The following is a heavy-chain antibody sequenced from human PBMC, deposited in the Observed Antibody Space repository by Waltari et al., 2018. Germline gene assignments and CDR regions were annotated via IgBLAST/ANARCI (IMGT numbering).Heavy chain of an antibody. CDR3: ARDRKAGTTEVYFHYYMDV. V-gene: IGHV4-4*07. J-gene: IGHJ6*03. CDR1: GGSISTYY. D-gene: IGHD6-13*01. CDR2: IYSSGST. Sequence: QVQLHEAGPGQVKPSETLSLSCGVSGGSISTYYRSRLRQPPGKGLEGIGRIYSSGSTNYNPSLKSRVTMSVDTSKNQFSLTLSSVTAADTAVYYCARDRKAGTTEVYFHYYMDVWGKGTTVTISS.